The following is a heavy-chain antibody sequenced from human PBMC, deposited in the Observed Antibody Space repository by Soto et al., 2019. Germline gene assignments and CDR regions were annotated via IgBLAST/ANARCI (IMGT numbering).Heavy chain of an antibody. CDR1: GYSISSGYY. CDR3: ARIPHLSSYYDFWSGYYYEYYSDY. CDR2: IYHSGST. V-gene: IGHV4-38-2*01. D-gene: IGHD3-3*01. Sequence: SETLSLTCVVSGYSISSGYYWGWIRQPPGKGLEWIGSIYHSGSTYYNPSLKSRVTISVDTSKNQFSLKLSSVTAADTAVYYCARIPHLSSYYDFWSGYYYEYYSDYWGQGTLVTVSS. J-gene: IGHJ4*02.